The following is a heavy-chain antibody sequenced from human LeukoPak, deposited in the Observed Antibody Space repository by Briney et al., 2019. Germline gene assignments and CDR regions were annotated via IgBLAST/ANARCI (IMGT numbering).Heavy chain of an antibody. V-gene: IGHV3-7*01. CDR3: ARSITMIVDWFDP. CDR2: IKQDGSEK. CDR1: GFTFSSYW. Sequence: GGSLRLSCAASGFTFSSYWMSWVRQAPGKGLEWVANIKQDGSEKYYVDSVKGRFTISRDNAKNSLYLQMNSLRAEDTAVYLCARSITMIVDWFDPWGQGTLVTVSS. J-gene: IGHJ5*02. D-gene: IGHD3-22*01.